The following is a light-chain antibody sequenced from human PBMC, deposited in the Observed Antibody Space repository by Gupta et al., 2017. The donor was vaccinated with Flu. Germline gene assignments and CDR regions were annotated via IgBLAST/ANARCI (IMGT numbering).Light chain of an antibody. Sequence: PAFRAGASTARSASTCLVSTKVRYELNWYQQKTGQSPKLLINYASPHTSGVPWRFKGSGSGTDFNLTINSLEAEDAAGYYCQQTNNLPWTFGQGTKVEIK. CDR2: YAS. J-gene: IGKJ1*01. CDR1: TKVRYE. CDR3: QQTNNLPWT. V-gene: IGKV6D-21*02.